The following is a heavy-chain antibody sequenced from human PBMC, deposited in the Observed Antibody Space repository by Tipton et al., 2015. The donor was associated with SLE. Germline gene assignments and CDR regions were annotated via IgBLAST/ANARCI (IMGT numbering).Heavy chain of an antibody. Sequence: SLRLSCAASGFTFSSYGMHWVRQAPGKGLEWVAVISYDGSNKYYADSVKGRFTISRDNSKNTLYLQMNSLRAEDTAVYYCAKDGPGVVAGYFDYWGQGTLVTVYS. CDR3: AKDGPGVVAGYFDY. D-gene: IGHD7-27*01. CDR2: ISYDGSNK. CDR1: GFTFSSYG. V-gene: IGHV3-30*18. J-gene: IGHJ4*02.